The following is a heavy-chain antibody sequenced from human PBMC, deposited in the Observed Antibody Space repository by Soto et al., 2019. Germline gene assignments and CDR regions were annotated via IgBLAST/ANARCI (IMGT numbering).Heavy chain of an antibody. J-gene: IGHJ3*02. D-gene: IGHD2-15*01. CDR1: GFTFRGHA. V-gene: IGHV3-23*01. CDR2: ITADGVA. Sequence: EVRVLESGGDLVQPGGSLRLSCEGSGFTFRGHAMTWIRQAPGKGPEWVSTITADGVAYYADSVKGRFAMSRDASERTLYLQMNSLGVEDTAAYYCAPHVSCAGGSCQYDAFAIRGQGTVVTVSS. CDR3: APHVSCAGGSCQYDAFAI.